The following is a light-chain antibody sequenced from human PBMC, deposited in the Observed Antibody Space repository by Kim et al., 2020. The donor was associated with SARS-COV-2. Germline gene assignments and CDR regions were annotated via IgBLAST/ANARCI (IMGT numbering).Light chain of an antibody. Sequence: GQRVTISCSGSRSNIGTNSVNWYQQVPGTAPKLLISTNNQRPSGVPDRFSGSKSGTSASLAISGLQSDDEADYYCATWDDSLDGWVFGGGTKLTVL. V-gene: IGLV1-44*01. J-gene: IGLJ3*02. CDR2: TNN. CDR1: RSNIGTNS. CDR3: ATWDDSLDGWV.